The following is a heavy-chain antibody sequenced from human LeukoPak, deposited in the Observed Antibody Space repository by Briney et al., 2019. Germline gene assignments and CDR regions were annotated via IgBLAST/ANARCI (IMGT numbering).Heavy chain of an antibody. CDR1: GFTFGDYA. CDR2: IRSKAYGGTT. J-gene: IGHJ4*02. V-gene: IGHV3-49*03. CDR3: TRGPWELLRLDY. Sequence: GGSLRLSCTASGFTFGDYAMSWFRHAPGKGLEWVGFIRSKAYGGTTEYAASVKGRFPISRDDSKSIAYLQMNSRKTEDTAVYYCTRGPWELLRLDYWGQGTLVTVSS. D-gene: IGHD1-26*01.